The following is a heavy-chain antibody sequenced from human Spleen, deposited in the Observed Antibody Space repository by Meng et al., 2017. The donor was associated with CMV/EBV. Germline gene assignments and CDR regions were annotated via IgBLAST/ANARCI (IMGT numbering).Heavy chain of an antibody. J-gene: IGHJ6*02. CDR1: GFTFSDYY. V-gene: IGHV3-30*03. D-gene: IGHD6-19*01. CDR3: ARTIAVAGTWGYYYYGMDV. Sequence: GGSLRLSCAASGFTFSDYYMSWIRQAPGKGLEWVAVISNDGRNTDYADSVRGRFTISRDSSENTLFLQMPSLRPEDTAVYYCARTIAVAGTWGYYYYGMDVWGQGTTVTVSS. CDR2: ISNDGRNT.